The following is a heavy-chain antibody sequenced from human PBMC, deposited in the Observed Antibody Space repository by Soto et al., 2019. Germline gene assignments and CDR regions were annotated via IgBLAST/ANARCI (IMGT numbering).Heavy chain of an antibody. V-gene: IGHV4-61*08. Sequence: SETLSLTCTVSGGSINSGDYYWNWIRQPPGKGLEWIGYIYYSGSTNYNPSLKSRVTISVDTSKNQFSLKLSSVTAADTAVYYCARDLDYGDYENAFDIWGQGTMVTVSS. CDR3: ARDLDYGDYENAFDI. D-gene: IGHD4-17*01. CDR2: IYYSGST. CDR1: GGSINSGDYY. J-gene: IGHJ3*02.